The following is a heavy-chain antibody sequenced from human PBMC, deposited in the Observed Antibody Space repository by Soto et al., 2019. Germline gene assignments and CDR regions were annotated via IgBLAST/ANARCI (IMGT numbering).Heavy chain of an antibody. V-gene: IGHV4-31*02. CDR3: ARGSSIAGLYYGMDV. D-gene: IGHD6-6*01. J-gene: IGHJ6*02. CDR1: GGSISSGGYY. Sequence: SETLSLTWTVSGGSISSGGYYWTWIRQHPGKGLDWIGYNYYSGITYYNPSLKSRVTISLDTSKNQFSLKLSSVTAADTAVYYCARGSSIAGLYYGMDVWGQGTTVSVSS. CDR2: NYYSGIT.